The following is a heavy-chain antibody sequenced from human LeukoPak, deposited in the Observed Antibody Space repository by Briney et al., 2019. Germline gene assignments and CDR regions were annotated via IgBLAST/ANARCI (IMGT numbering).Heavy chain of an antibody. CDR3: ARDYCSTSFCYDN. V-gene: IGHV3-33*01. J-gene: IGHJ4*02. D-gene: IGHD2-2*01. Sequence: PGGSLGLSCAASGFTFRNYGMHWVRQSPDKGLEWVAGIWYDGSKRLYADSVKGRFTISRDDSENALYLQMNSLRAEDTALYYCARDYCSTSFCYDNWGQGTLVTVSS. CDR1: GFTFRNYG. CDR2: IWYDGSKR.